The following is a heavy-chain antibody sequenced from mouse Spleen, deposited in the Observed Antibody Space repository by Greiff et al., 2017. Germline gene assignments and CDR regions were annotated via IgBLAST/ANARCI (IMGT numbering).Heavy chain of an antibody. CDR1: GYAFSSSW. J-gene: IGHJ2*01. D-gene: IGHD1-1*01. CDR2: IYPGDGDT. CDR3: ARWGPITTVVFDY. V-gene: IGHV1-82*01. Sequence: QVQLQQSGPELVKPGASVKISCKASGYAFSSSWMNWVKQRPGKGLEWIGRIYPGDGDTNYNGKFKGKATLTADKSSSTAYMQLSSLTSEDSAVYFCARWGPITTVVFDYWGQGTTLTVSS.